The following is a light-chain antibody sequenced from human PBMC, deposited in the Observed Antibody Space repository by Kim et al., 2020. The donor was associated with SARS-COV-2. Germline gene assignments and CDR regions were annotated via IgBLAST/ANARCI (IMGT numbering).Light chain of an antibody. CDR2: GAS. CDR3: QQYNNWPPLT. Sequence: SPRERATLSCRASQSVSSNLAVYQQKPGPAPRLLIYGASTRATGIPARFSGSGSGTEFTLTISSLQSEDFAVYYCQQYNNWPPLTFGGGTKVDIK. CDR1: QSVSSN. J-gene: IGKJ4*01. V-gene: IGKV3-15*01.